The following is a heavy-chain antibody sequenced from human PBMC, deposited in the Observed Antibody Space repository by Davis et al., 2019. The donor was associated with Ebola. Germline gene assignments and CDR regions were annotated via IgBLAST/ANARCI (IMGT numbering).Heavy chain of an antibody. CDR2: IYYSGST. CDR3: ARDPLLYGMDV. J-gene: IGHJ6*02. Sequence: PGGSLRLSCTAPGGSISSYYWSWIRQPPGKGLEWIGYIYYSGSTNYNPSLKSRVTMSVDTSKNQCSLKLSSVTAADTAVYYCARDPLLYGMDVWGQGTTVTVSS. D-gene: IGHD2/OR15-2a*01. CDR1: GGSISSYY. V-gene: IGHV4-59*01.